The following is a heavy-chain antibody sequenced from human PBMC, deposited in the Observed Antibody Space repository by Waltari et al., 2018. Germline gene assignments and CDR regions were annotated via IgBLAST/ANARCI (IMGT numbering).Heavy chain of an antibody. Sequence: QVQLQESGPGLVKPSETLSLTCAVSGYSISSGYYWGWIRQPPGKGLEWIGSIYHSGSTYSNPALKSRFTISVDTSKNQFSLKLSSVTAADTAVYYCARGETTVAMDVWGQGTTVTVSS. CDR2: IYHSGST. CDR1: GYSISSGYY. D-gene: IGHD4-17*01. V-gene: IGHV4-38-2*01. J-gene: IGHJ6*02. CDR3: ARGETTVAMDV.